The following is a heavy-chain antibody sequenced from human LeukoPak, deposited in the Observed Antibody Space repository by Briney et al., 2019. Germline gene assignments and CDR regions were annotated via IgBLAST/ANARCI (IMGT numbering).Heavy chain of an antibody. V-gene: IGHV3-30-3*02. CDR3: GKNRYSGSLSPFDI. D-gene: IGHD1-26*01. CDR2: ISYDGSNK. CDR1: GFTFSGYP. Sequence: PGKSLRLSCAASGFTFSGYPIHWVRQAPGKGLEWVAVISYDGSNKYYADSVKGRFTISRDNSKNTLYLQMNSLRAEDTAVYYCGKNRYSGSLSPFDIWGRGTMVTVSS. J-gene: IGHJ3*02.